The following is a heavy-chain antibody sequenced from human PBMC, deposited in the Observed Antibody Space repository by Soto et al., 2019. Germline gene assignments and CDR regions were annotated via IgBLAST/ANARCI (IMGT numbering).Heavy chain of an antibody. V-gene: IGHV3-23*01. CDR1: GFTFSSYA. D-gene: IGHD3-3*01. J-gene: IGHJ4*02. Sequence: EVQLLESGGGLVQPGGSLRLSCAASGFTFSSYAMSWVRQAPGKGLEWISAISSSGGNTYYADSVKGRFTISRDTSRNTLYLQMNSLRAEDTAVYYCARAQVGVAGNNYWGQGTLVTVSS. CDR3: ARAQVGVAGNNY. CDR2: ISSSGGNT.